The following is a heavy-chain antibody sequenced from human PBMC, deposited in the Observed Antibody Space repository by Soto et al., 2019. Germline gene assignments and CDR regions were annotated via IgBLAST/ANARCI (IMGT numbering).Heavy chain of an antibody. CDR1: GFTFSNSG. Sequence: GGSLRLSCAASGFTFSNSGMHWVRQAPGKGLEWVAVISFDGSTKYYADSVKGRFSISRDNSKNTLYLEMNSLRGDDAAVYYCTGQIASGYWGQGTLVTVSS. J-gene: IGHJ4*02. V-gene: IGHV3-30*03. CDR2: ISFDGSTK. D-gene: IGHD2-8*02. CDR3: TGQIASGY.